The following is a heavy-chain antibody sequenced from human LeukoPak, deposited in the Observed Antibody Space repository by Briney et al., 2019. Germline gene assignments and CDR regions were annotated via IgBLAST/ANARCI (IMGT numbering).Heavy chain of an antibody. D-gene: IGHD6-13*01. Sequence: GGSLRLSCAASGFTFRNYCMSWVRLAPGKGLEWVANIKQDGSEKQYVDSVKGRFTISRDNAKNTLFLQMSSLRVEDTAMYYCAKDAAGPEYWGQGTLVTVSS. CDR1: GFTFRNYC. V-gene: IGHV3-7*05. J-gene: IGHJ4*02. CDR3: AKDAAGPEY. CDR2: IKQDGSEK.